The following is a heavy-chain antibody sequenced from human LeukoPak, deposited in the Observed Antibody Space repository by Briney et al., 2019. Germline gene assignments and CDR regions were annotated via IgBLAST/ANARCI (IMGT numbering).Heavy chain of an antibody. J-gene: IGHJ4*02. CDR3: ARGRGNWGSVYFDY. D-gene: IGHD7-27*01. CDR1: GGTFSSYA. Sequence: APVKVSCKASGGTFSSYAISWVRQAPGQGLEWMGGIIPIFGTANYAQKFQGRVTITAGESTSTAYMELSSLRSEDTAVYYCARGRGNWGSVYFDYWGQGTLVTVSS. CDR2: IIPIFGTA. V-gene: IGHV1-69*13.